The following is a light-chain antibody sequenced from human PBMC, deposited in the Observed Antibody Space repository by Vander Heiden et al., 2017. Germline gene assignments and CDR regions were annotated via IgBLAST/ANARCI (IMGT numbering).Light chain of an antibody. V-gene: IGLV2-14*01. Sequence: SALPQPASVSGSPLHSIPLSCTGTSSEGGGYNEVSWDQQHPGKAPKLMIDEVSNRPSGVSNRFSGAKSGNTASLTISGLQAEDEADYYCSSDTSSSTTYVFGTGTKVTVL. CDR3: SSDTSSSTTYV. CDR1: SSEGGGYNE. CDR2: EVS. J-gene: IGLJ1*01.